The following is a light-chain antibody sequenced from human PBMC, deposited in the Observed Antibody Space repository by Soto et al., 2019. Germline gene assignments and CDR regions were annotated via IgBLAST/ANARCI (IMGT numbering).Light chain of an antibody. CDR3: HQYGSSPPYT. CDR2: GSS. J-gene: IGKJ2*01. CDR1: QSINNNY. V-gene: IGKV3-20*01. Sequence: EVVLTQSPGTLSLSPGERATLSCRASQSINNNYLAWYQQRPGQAPRLLIYGSSDRATGIPDRFSGSGSGTDFTLTISRLEAEDFAVYYCHQYGSSPPYTFGQGTNLE.